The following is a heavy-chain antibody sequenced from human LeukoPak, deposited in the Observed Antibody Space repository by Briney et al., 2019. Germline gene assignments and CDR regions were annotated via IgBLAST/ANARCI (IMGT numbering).Heavy chain of an antibody. J-gene: IGHJ4*02. Sequence: GRSLRLSCAASGFTFSSYAMHWVCQAPGKGLEWVAVISYDGSNKYYADSVKGRFTISRDNSKNTLYLQMNSLRAEDTAVYYCARAYCSSTSCYTDYWGQGTLVTVSS. CDR2: ISYDGSNK. V-gene: IGHV3-30-3*01. D-gene: IGHD2-2*02. CDR1: GFTFSSYA. CDR3: ARAYCSSTSCYTDY.